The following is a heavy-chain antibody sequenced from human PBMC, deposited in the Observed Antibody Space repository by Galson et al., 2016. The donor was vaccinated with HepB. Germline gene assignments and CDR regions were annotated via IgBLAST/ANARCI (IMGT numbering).Heavy chain of an antibody. CDR3: ARAPPLPTTLGGYDS. Sequence: SLRLSCAASGFTLSSYWMHWVRQDPGKGLVWVSRISTDGSSTSYADSVKGRFTIYRDNANNTLYLQMNSLRAEDQAVYYCARAPPLPTTLGGYDSWGQGTVVTVSS. CDR2: ISTDGSST. CDR1: GFTLSSYW. D-gene: IGHD3-16*01. J-gene: IGHJ4*02. V-gene: IGHV3-74*01.